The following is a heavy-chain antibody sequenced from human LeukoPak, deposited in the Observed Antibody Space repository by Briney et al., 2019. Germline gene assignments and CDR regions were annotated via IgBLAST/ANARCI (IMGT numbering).Heavy chain of an antibody. CDR2: ISAYNGNT. CDR3: AREDYGDYVGFY. D-gene: IGHD4-17*01. Sequence: ASVKVSCKASGYTFTSYGISWVRRAPGQGLEWMGWISAYNGNTNYAQKLQGRVTMTTDTSTSTAYMELRSLRSDDTAVYYCAREDYGDYVGFYWGQGTLVTVSS. V-gene: IGHV1-18*04. J-gene: IGHJ4*02. CDR1: GYTFTSYG.